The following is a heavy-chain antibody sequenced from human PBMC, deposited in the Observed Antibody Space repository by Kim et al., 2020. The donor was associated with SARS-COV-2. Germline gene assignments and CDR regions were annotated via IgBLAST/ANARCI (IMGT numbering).Heavy chain of an antibody. CDR3: ARPYCSSTSCYTYGMDV. D-gene: IGHD2-2*02. V-gene: IGHV1-3*01. Sequence: FHGRVTITRDTSASTAYMELSSLRSEDTAVYYCARPYCSSTSCYTYGMDVWGQGTTVTVSS. J-gene: IGHJ6*02.